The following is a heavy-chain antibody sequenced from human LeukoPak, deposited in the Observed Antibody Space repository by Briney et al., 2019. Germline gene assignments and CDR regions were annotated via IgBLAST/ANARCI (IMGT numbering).Heavy chain of an antibody. V-gene: IGHV1-2*02. Sequence: PAASVKVSCKASGYTFIGHYMHWVRQAPGQGLEWMGWINPNSGGTKYAQKFQGRVTMTRDMSTSTVFMDLSSLRSEDTAVYYCARGGGHSSSPNVDYWGQGTLVTVSS. CDR2: INPNSGGT. CDR3: ARGGGHSSSPNVDY. D-gene: IGHD6-6*01. J-gene: IGHJ4*02. CDR1: GYTFIGHY.